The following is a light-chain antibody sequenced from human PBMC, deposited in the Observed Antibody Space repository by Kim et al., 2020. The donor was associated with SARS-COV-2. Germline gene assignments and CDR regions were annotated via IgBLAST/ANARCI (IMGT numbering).Light chain of an antibody. CDR3: QQRGNWPPIT. CDR1: QSVGSS. V-gene: IGKV3-11*01. CDR2: DAS. J-gene: IGKJ5*01. Sequence: AAGERATLSCRASQSVGSSLAWYQQKPGQAPRLLIYDASNRATGIPARFSGSGSGTDFTLTISNLEPEDFAVYYCQQRGNWPPITFGQGTRLEIK.